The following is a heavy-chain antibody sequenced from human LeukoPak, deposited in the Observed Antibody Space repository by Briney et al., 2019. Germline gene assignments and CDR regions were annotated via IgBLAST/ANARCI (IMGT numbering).Heavy chain of an antibody. CDR1: GFTFSDYY. V-gene: IGHV3-30*02. D-gene: IGHD3-3*01. CDR2: IRYDGSQN. J-gene: IGHJ4*02. Sequence: GGSLRLSCAASGFTFSDYYMSWIRQAPGKGLEWVAFIRYDGSQNYYADSVKGRFTISRDNSNNILSLQMDSLRAEDTAVYYCAKGGVTGFDYWVQGTLVTVSS. CDR3: AKGGVTGFDY.